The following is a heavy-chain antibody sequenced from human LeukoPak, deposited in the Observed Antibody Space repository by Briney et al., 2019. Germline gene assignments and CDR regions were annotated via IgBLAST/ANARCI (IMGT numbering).Heavy chain of an antibody. J-gene: IGHJ6*03. CDR1: GFTFSSYS. D-gene: IGHD1-7*01. V-gene: IGHV3-48*04. Sequence: GGSLRLSCAASGFTFSSYSMNWVRQAPGKGLEWVSYISSSSETIYYADSVKGRFTISRDDAKNSLYLQMNSLRAEDTAVYYCARGDSWNSYYYYYMDVWGKGTTVTVSS. CDR2: ISSSSETI. CDR3: ARGDSWNSYYYYYMDV.